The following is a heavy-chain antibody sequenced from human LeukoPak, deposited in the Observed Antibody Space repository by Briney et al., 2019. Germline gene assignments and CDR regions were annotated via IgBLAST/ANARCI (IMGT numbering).Heavy chain of an antibody. V-gene: IGHV3-48*02. CDR3: ARDNDWAFHY. Sequence: GGSLRLSCAASGFTFSNYVMSWVRQAPGKGLEWVLYINHNGEMIFYPDFVKGRFTISRDNAKNSLYLQMNSLRDEDTAVYYCARDNDWAFHYWGQGTLVTVSS. J-gene: IGHJ4*02. D-gene: IGHD3-9*01. CDR2: INHNGEMI. CDR1: GFTFSNYV.